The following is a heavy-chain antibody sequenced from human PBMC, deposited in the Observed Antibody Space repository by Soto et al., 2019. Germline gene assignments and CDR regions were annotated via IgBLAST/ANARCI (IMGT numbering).Heavy chain of an antibody. V-gene: IGHV3-23*01. CDR2: ISGSGGST. CDR1: GFTFSSYA. CDR3: ANGRFLEWLLPDNWFDP. J-gene: IGHJ5*02. D-gene: IGHD3-3*01. Sequence: EVQLLESGGGLVQPGGSLRLSCAASGFTFSSYAMSWVRQAPGKGLEWVSAISGSGGSTYYADSVKGRFTISRDNSKNTLYLQLNSLKPDDTAIYYCANGRFLEWLLPDNWFDPWGQGTLVTVSS.